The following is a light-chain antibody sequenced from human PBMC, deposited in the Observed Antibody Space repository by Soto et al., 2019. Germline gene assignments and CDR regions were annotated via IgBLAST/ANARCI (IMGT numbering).Light chain of an antibody. CDR2: GAS. J-gene: IGKJ2*01. V-gene: IGKV3-15*01. CDR1: QSVKNN. CDR3: QQYTNWPLMYT. Sequence: EIVMMQSPGTLSVSPGERATLSCRASQSVKNNLAWYQQKPGQAPRLLIYGASTRATGIPARFSGSGSGTEFTLTISSLQSEDFAVYYCQQYTNWPLMYTFGQGTKLEIK.